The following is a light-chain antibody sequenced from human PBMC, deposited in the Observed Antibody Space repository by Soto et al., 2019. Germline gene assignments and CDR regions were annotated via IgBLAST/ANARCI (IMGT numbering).Light chain of an antibody. CDR3: SSYTNSRPRSV. Sequence: QSALTQPASVSGSPGQSITISCTGTSSDVGAYNYVSWYQQHPGKAPKLMIYDVSNRPSGVSNLFSGSKSGNTASLTISGQQDEEEADYCCSSYTNSRPRSVFGTGTKLTVL. CDR1: SSDVGAYNY. V-gene: IGLV2-14*03. CDR2: DVS. J-gene: IGLJ1*01.